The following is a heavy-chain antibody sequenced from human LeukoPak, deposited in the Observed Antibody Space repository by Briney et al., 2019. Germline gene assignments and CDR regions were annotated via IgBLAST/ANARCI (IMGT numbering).Heavy chain of an antibody. CDR1: GYTFTSYG. CDR3: WRGFNYDDSSGGDY. CDR2: ISAYNGDT. V-gene: IGHV1-18*01. J-gene: IGHJ4*02. D-gene: IGHD3-22*01. Sequence: ASVKVSCKASGYTFTSYGLSWVRQAPGQGLAGMGWISAYNGDTNYAPKFQGRVTITTDTSTSPAYMELGRLEYYDPAVVYLWRGFNYDDSSGGDYWGQGTMVTVSS.